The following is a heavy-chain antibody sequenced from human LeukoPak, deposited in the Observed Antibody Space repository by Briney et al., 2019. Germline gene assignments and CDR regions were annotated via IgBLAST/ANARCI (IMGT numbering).Heavy chain of an antibody. CDR3: ARDLYSSGWYDY. Sequence: GGSLRLSCAASGFTFSSYSMNWVRQAPGKGLEWVSVIYSGGSTYYADSVKGRFTISRDNSKNTLYLQMNSLRAEDTAVYYCARDLYSSGWYDYWGQGTPVTVSS. D-gene: IGHD6-19*01. CDR2: IYSGGST. V-gene: IGHV3-66*01. CDR1: GFTFSSYS. J-gene: IGHJ4*02.